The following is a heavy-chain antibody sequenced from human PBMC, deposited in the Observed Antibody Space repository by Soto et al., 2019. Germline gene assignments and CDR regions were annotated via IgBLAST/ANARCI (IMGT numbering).Heavy chain of an antibody. V-gene: IGHV1-18*01. CDR1: GYTFNTYF. J-gene: IGHJ4*02. CDR2: ISPHNGNT. CDR3: ARDTGNSFDY. Sequence: HGKLVQSGGELKKPGASVKVSCNTSGYTFNTYFITWVRQAPGQGLEWMGWISPHNGNTNYAEKFQGRVTMTADTITKTAYMELRNLRIDDTAVYYCARDTGNSFDYWGQGTPVTVSS.